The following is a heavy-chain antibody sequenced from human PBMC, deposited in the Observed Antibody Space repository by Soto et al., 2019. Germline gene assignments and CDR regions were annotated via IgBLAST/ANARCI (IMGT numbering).Heavy chain of an antibody. Sequence: EVQLVQSGGGLVQPGGSLRLSCVGSGFTFTDFYMNWVRQAPGKGLEWVANIRPDGSETNYVESVKGRFTTSRDNAKNSLCLQMNSLRADDTAVYYCAGWGGHDYNYWGQGILVTVSS. CDR3: AGWGGHDYNY. J-gene: IGHJ4*02. D-gene: IGHD4-4*01. CDR1: GFTFTDFY. V-gene: IGHV3-7*03. CDR2: IRPDGSET.